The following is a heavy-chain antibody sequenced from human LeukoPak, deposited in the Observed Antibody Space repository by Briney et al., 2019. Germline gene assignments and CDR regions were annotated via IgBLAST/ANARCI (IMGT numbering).Heavy chain of an antibody. Sequence: GRSLRLSCAASGFTFSSYGMHWVRQAPGKGLEWVAVISYDGSNKYYAASVKGRFTISRDNSKNTLYLQMNSLRAEDTAVYYCAKSGTTVTTVYWYFDLWGRGTLVTVSS. CDR2: ISYDGSNK. J-gene: IGHJ2*01. D-gene: IGHD4-17*01. CDR1: GFTFSSYG. V-gene: IGHV3-30*18. CDR3: AKSGTTVTTVYWYFDL.